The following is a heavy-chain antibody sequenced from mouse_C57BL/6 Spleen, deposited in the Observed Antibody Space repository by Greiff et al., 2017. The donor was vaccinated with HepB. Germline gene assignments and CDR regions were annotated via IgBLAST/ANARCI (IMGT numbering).Heavy chain of an antibody. J-gene: IGHJ1*03. CDR2: IDPANGNT. D-gene: IGHD2-1*01. V-gene: IGHV14-3*01. CDR1: GFNIKNTY. Sequence: VQLQQSVAELVRPGASVKLSCTASGFNIKNTYMHWVKQRPEQGLEWIGRIDPANGNTKYAPKFQGKATITADTSSSTAYMQLSSLTSEDSAVYYCARSDYGNPYWYFDVWGTGTTVTVSS. CDR3: ARSDYGNPYWYFDV.